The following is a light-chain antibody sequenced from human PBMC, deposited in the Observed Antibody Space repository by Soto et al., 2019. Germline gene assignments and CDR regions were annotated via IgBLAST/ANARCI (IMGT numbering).Light chain of an antibody. J-gene: IGKJ5*01. CDR2: DAS. Sequence: ELVMTQSPATLSVSLGERATLSCRASQSVSSYLAWYQHKPGQAPRLLIYDASNRATGIPARFSGSGSGTDFTLTISSLEPEDSAVYYCQQRNIWPPVTFGQGTRLEIK. V-gene: IGKV3-11*01. CDR3: QQRNIWPPVT. CDR1: QSVSSY.